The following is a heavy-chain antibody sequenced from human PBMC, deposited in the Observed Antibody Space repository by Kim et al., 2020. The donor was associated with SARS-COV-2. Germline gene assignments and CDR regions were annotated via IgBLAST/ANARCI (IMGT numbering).Heavy chain of an antibody. CDR1: GYSFTSYW. CDR3: ARSSWGYSSGWYYYYGMDV. J-gene: IGHJ6*02. CDR2: IYPGDSDT. V-gene: IGHV5-51*01. Sequence: GESLKISCKGSGYSFTSYWIGWVRQMPGKGLEWMGIIYPGDSDTIYSPSFQGQVTISADKSISTAYLQWSSLKASDTAMYYCARSSWGYSSGWYYYYGMDVWGQGTTVTVSS. D-gene: IGHD6-19*01.